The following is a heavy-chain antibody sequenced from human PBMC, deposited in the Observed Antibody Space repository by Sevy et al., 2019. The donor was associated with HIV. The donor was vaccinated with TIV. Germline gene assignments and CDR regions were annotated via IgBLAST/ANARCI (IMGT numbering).Heavy chain of an antibody. CDR1: SYTFSTYG. J-gene: IGHJ6*02. D-gene: IGHD3-10*01. V-gene: IGHV1-18*01. CDR3: ARDSMPLVQGLVITPYFYGMDV. CDR2: INANNGNT. Sequence: ASVNVSCQASSYTFSTYGITWVRQAPGQGLEWMGWINANNGNTNYAQKFQGRVTMTTDTSLTTAYMELRSLRSDDTAIYYCARDSMPLVQGLVITPYFYGMDVWGQGTTVTVSS.